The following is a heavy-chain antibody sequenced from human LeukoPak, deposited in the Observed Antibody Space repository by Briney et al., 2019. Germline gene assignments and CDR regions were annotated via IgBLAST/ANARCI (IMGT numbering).Heavy chain of an antibody. CDR1: GYTFTSYD. Sequence: ASVKVSCKASGYTFTSYDINWVRQATGQGLEWMGWMNPNSGNTGYAQKFQGRVTMTRNTSISTAYMELSSLRSEDTAVYYCARSGGYSSSRYYYYYGMDVWGQGTTVTVSS. J-gene: IGHJ6*02. CDR2: MNPNSGNT. D-gene: IGHD6-13*01. V-gene: IGHV1-8*01. CDR3: ARSGGYSSSRYYYYYGMDV.